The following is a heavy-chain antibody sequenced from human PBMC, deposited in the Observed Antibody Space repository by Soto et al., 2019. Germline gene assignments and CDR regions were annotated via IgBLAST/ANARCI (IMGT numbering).Heavy chain of an antibody. CDR1: GFTFSSYG. CDR2: ISYDGSNK. CDR3: AKGGYSYGTDFDY. D-gene: IGHD5-18*01. V-gene: IGHV3-30*18. Sequence: LRLSCAASGFTFSSYGMHWVRQAPGKGLEWVAVISYDGSNKYYADSVKGRFTISRDNSKNTLYLQMNSLRAEDTAVYYCAKGGYSYGTDFDYWGQGPLVTVSS. J-gene: IGHJ4*02.